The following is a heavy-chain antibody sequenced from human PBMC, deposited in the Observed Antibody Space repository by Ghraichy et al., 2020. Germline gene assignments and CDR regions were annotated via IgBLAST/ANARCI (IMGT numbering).Heavy chain of an antibody. D-gene: IGHD6-19*01. CDR3: ARENSVAGTRAFDI. Sequence: GGSLRLSCAVSGFTFSNFWMSWVRQAPGKGPEWVANINKDGSEKNYVDSVKGRFTISRDNAKNSLYLQMNSLRAEDTAVYYCARENSVAGTRAFDIWGQGTMVTVSS. J-gene: IGHJ3*02. CDR1: GFTFSNFW. CDR2: INKDGSEK. V-gene: IGHV3-7*01.